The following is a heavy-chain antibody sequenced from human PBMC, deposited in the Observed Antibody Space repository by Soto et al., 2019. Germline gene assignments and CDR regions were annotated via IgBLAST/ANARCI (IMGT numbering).Heavy chain of an antibody. Sequence: QLQLQESGPGLVKPSETLSLTCTVSGGSISSSSYYWGWIRQPPGKGLEWIGSIYYSGSTYYNPSLKSRVTISVDTSKNQCSLKLSSVTAADTAVYYCARHLTVVVTASGDWYFDLWGRGTLVTVSS. CDR3: ARHLTVVVTASGDWYFDL. CDR1: GGSISSSSYY. D-gene: IGHD2-21*02. V-gene: IGHV4-39*01. J-gene: IGHJ2*01. CDR2: IYYSGST.